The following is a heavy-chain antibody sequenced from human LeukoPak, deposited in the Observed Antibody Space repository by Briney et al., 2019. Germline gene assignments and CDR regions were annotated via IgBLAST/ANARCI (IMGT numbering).Heavy chain of an antibody. Sequence: PSETLSLTCTVSGGSISSGGYYWSWIRQHPGKGLEWIGYIYYSGSTYYNPSLKSRVTISVDTSKNQFSLKLSSVTAADTAVYYCALLSDYGDAGYFDYWGQGTLVTVSS. CDR2: IYYSGST. CDR3: ALLSDYGDAGYFDY. J-gene: IGHJ4*02. D-gene: IGHD4-17*01. CDR1: GGSISSGGYY. V-gene: IGHV4-31*03.